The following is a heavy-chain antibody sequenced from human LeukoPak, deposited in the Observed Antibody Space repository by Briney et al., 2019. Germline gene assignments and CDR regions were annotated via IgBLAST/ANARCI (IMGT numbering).Heavy chain of an antibody. D-gene: IGHD3-10*01. J-gene: IGHJ3*02. CDR1: GYTFTSYY. Sequence: ASVKVSCKASGYTFTSYYMHWVRQAPGQGLEWMGIINPSGGRTNYAPKFQGRVTMTRDTATSTVYMELSSLRSEDTAVYYCVRDGEVIIKPAASFPHDAFDIWGQGTMVIVSS. CDR3: VRDGEVIIKPAASFPHDAFDI. V-gene: IGHV1-46*01. CDR2: INPSGGRT.